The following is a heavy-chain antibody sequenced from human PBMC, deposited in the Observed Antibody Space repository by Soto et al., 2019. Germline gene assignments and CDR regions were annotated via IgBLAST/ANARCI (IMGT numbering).Heavy chain of an antibody. CDR1: GGTFSSYT. CDR2: IIPILGLA. Sequence: QVQLVQSGAEVKKPGSSVKVSCKASGGTFSSYTISWVRQAPGQGLEWMGRIIPILGLANYAQKFQGRVTITADKSTSTAYMELSSLRSEDTAVYYCARGRGQQLVLVYWGQGTLVTVSS. J-gene: IGHJ4*02. D-gene: IGHD6-13*01. CDR3: ARGRGQQLVLVY. V-gene: IGHV1-69*02.